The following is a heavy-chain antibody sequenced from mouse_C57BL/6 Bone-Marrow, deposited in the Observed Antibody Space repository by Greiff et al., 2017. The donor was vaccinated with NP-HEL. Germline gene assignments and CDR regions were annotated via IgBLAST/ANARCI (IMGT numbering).Heavy chain of an antibody. Sequence: EVQLQQSGPGLVKPSQSLSLTCSVTGYSITSGYYWNWIRQFPGNKLEWMGYISYDGSNNYNPSLKNRISITRDTSKNQFFLKLNSVTTEDTATYYCALWLINYYAMDYWGQGTSVTVSS. CDR3: ALWLINYYAMDY. D-gene: IGHD2-2*01. CDR1: GYSITSGYY. CDR2: ISYDGSN. V-gene: IGHV3-6*01. J-gene: IGHJ4*01.